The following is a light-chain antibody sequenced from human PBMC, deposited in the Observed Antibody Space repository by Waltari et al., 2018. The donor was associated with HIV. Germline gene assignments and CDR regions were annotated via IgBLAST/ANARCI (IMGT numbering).Light chain of an antibody. V-gene: IGKV4-1*01. CDR3: QQYYNTPWT. CDR1: QTVLSDSTHKYY. Sequence: DIILTQSPDTLAVSLGDRATIHCRSSQTVLSDSTHKYYLSWYQQKPGQPTKLILYWASSRESGVPARFSGSGSATDFTLTITDFQAEDAAIYFCQQYYNTPWTFGQGTRADIK. J-gene: IGKJ1*01. CDR2: WAS.